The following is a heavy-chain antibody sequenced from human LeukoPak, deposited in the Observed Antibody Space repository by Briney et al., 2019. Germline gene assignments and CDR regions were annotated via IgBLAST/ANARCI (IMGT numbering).Heavy chain of an antibody. CDR3: ARVPGYYDILTGPLYWFDP. CDR2: IYYSGST. Sequence: SETLSLTCTVSGGSVSSGSYYWSWIRQPPGKGLEWIGYIYYSGSTNYNPSLKSRVTISVDTSKNQFSLKLSSVTAADTAVYYCARVPGYYDILTGPLYWFDPWGQGTLVTVSS. CDR1: GGSVSSGSYY. J-gene: IGHJ5*02. D-gene: IGHD3-9*01. V-gene: IGHV4-61*01.